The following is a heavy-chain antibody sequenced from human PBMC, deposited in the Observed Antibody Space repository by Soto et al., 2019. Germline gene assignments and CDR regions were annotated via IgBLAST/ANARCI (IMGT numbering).Heavy chain of an antibody. D-gene: IGHD1-1*01. Sequence: EVQLEESGGGLVQPGGSLRLSCAASGLTVSDNYMRWVRHAPGKGLEWVSVIYRGGNTYYADSVNGRFTITRDSTNHTRYLHMISIRSEDTAVYYCASCHWNGPNDYWGQGTPVTVSS. V-gene: IGHV3-66*01. CDR3: ASCHWNGPNDY. CDR1: GLTVSDNY. CDR2: IYRGGNT. J-gene: IGHJ4*02.